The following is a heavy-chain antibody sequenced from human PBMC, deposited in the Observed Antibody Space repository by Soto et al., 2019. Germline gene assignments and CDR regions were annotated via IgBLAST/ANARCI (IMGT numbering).Heavy chain of an antibody. D-gene: IGHD4-17*01. CDR3: ASRSTGYWYFDL. J-gene: IGHJ2*01. CDR1: GDSISSDY. V-gene: IGHV4-59*08. CDR2: ISNSGST. Sequence: QVQLQESGPGLVKPSETLSLTCTVSGDSISSDYWSWIRQPPGKGLEWIGYISNSGSTKYNPPLKSRITISVDPSKHQYSLKLSSVTAADTAVYYCASRSTGYWYFDLWGRGTLVTVSS.